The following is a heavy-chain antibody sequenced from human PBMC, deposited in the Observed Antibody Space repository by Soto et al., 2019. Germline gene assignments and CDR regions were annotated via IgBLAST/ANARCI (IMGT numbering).Heavy chain of an antibody. CDR3: ARVSLWFGELFPDY. CDR2: IYHSGST. D-gene: IGHD3-10*01. CDR1: GGSISSGGYS. Sequence: LSLTCAVSGGSISSGGYSWSWIRQPPGKGLEWIGYIYHSGSTYYNPSLKSRVTISVDRSKNQFSLKLSSVTAADTAVYYCARVSLWFGELFPDYWGQGTLVTVSS. J-gene: IGHJ4*02. V-gene: IGHV4-30-2*01.